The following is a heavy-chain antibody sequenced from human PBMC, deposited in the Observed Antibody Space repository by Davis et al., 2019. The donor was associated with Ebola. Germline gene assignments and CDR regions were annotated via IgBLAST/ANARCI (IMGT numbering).Heavy chain of an antibody. CDR3: ARRSADSSGSKYFDL. D-gene: IGHD3-22*01. CDR2: INPSGGST. Sequence: ASVKVSCKASGYTFTGYYMHWVRQAPGQGLEWMGIINPSGGSTSYAQKFQGRVTMTRDTSISTAYMELSRLRSDDTAVYYCARRSADSSGSKYFDLWGRGTLVTVSS. J-gene: IGHJ2*01. CDR1: GYTFTGYY. V-gene: IGHV1-46*01.